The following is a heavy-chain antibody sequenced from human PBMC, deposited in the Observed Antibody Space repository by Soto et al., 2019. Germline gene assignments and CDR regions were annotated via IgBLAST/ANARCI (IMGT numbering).Heavy chain of an antibody. D-gene: IGHD3-3*01. V-gene: IGHV3-7*04. J-gene: IGHJ3*01. CDR3: ARVDWRLASYF. CDR1: GFPLSSYW. Sequence: EVQLVESGGGLVQPGGSLRLSCAASGFPLSSYWMTWVRQAPGKGLEWVANIKQDESEKNYVDSVKGRFTISRDNAKSSVYLQLNSLRVEDTATYYCARVDWRLASYFWGQGTMVTVSS. CDR2: IKQDESEK.